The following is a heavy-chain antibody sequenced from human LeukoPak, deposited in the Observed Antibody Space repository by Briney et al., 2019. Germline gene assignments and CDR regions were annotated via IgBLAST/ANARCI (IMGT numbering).Heavy chain of an antibody. J-gene: IGHJ3*02. CDR1: GFTFSSYS. Sequence: GGSLRLSCAASGFTFSSYSRNWVRQAPGKGLEWVSSISSSSSYIYYADSVKGRFTISRDNAKNSLYLQINSLRAEDTAVYCFARARAGAFDIWGQATMVTVSS. V-gene: IGHV3-21*01. CDR3: ARARAGAFDI. CDR2: ISSSSSYI.